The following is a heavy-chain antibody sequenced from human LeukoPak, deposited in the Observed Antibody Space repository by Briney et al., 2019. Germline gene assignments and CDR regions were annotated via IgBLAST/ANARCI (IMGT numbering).Heavy chain of an antibody. V-gene: IGHV4-59*08. D-gene: IGHD1-26*01. J-gene: IGHJ4*02. CDR3: ARHISSGGTYAHFDY. CDR2: IHYNGIT. CDR1: GSMYNYY. Sequence: SETLSLTCTVSGSMYNYYWSWIRQPPGRGLEWIGYIHYNGITNYSPSLKSRVTMSLDTSKNQVSLKLNSVSAADTAVYYCARHISSGGTYAHFDYWGQGTLVTVSS.